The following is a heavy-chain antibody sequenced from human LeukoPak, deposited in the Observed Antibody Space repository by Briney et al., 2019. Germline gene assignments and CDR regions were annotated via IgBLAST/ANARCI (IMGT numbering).Heavy chain of an antibody. D-gene: IGHD5-18*01. Sequence: PGGSLRLSCEASGFTFKAYWMSWVRRAPGTGLEWVANIQQDGSEKNYVDSVKGRFTISRDNARNSLYLEMNSLRAEDTAVYYCARLRYTYGKNFDYWGQGPLVTVSS. CDR2: IQQDGSEK. J-gene: IGHJ4*02. CDR1: GFTFKAYW. V-gene: IGHV3-7*01. CDR3: ARLRYTYGKNFDY.